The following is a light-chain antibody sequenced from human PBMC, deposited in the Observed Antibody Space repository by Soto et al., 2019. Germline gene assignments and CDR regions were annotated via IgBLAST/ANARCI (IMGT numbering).Light chain of an antibody. CDR2: GAS. Sequence: STLSLSPGERGTLFFRASQSVTTQLAWYQQKPGQAPRLIIHGASSRATGVPDRITGSGSGTDFTLTISRLEPEDFAVYYCQQYGRSSWTFGQGTKV. V-gene: IGKV3-20*01. J-gene: IGKJ1*01. CDR1: QSVTTQ. CDR3: QQYGRSSWT.